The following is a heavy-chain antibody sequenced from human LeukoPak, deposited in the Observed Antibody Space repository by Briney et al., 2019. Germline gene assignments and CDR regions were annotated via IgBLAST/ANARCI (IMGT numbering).Heavy chain of an antibody. J-gene: IGHJ4*02. V-gene: IGHV3-7*01. CDR3: ARGGQGFFY. D-gene: IGHD3-3*01. Sequence: GGSLRLSCAASGFTFSRYWMSWVRQAPGKGLEWVANIKQDGSEKYYVDSVTGRFTISRDNAKNSLYLQMNSLRADDTAVYYCARGGQGFFYWGQGTLVTVSS. CDR2: IKQDGSEK. CDR1: GFTFSRYW.